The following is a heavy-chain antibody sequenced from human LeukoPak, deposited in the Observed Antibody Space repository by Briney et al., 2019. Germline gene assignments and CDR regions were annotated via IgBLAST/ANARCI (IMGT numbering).Heavy chain of an antibody. V-gene: IGHV3-53*01. CDR3: ASRFDHGGTHYMDV. D-gene: IGHD3-16*01. CDR1: GFTVSSNY. J-gene: IGHJ6*03. CDR2: IYREGDT. Sequence: GGSLRLSCVVFGFTVSSNYMSWVRQAPGKGLEWVSVIYREGDTYYADAVKGRFTISRDNSKNMLYLQTNTLRAEDTAVYYCASRFDHGGTHYMDVWGKGTTVTVSS.